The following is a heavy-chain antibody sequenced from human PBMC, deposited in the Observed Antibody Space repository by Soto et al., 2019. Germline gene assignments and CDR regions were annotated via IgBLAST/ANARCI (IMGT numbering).Heavy chain of an antibody. J-gene: IGHJ4*02. CDR1: GFTFSSYA. Sequence: EVPLLESGGGLVQPGGSLRLSCAASGFTFSSYAMSWVRQAPGKGLEWVSAISGSGGSTYYADSVKGRFTIARDNSKNTLYLQMNSLRAEDTGVYYCAKPVYYGSGSYYRWPDYWGQGTLVTVSS. V-gene: IGHV3-23*01. D-gene: IGHD3-10*01. CDR3: AKPVYYGSGSYYRWPDY. CDR2: ISGSGGST.